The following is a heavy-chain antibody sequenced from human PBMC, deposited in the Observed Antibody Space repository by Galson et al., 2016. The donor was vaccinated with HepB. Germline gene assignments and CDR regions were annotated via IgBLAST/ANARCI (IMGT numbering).Heavy chain of an antibody. D-gene: IGHD2-15*01. V-gene: IGHV1-69*13. CDR3: TAVLRDCSGGRCYSPFYYSGMDV. CDR2: IMPFCGQT. J-gene: IGHJ6*02. CDR1: AGTFSRYT. Sequence: SVRVSCKASAGTFSRYTISWVRQAPGQGLEWMGGIMPFCGQTNHAQYLQGRVTITGDEFTTTAYMELSSLRSEDTAVYYWTAVLRDCSGGRCYSPFYYSGMDVWGQGTTVIVSS.